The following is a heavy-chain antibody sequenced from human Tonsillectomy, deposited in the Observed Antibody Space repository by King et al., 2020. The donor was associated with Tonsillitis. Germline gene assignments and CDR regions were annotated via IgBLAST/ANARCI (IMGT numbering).Heavy chain of an antibody. CDR2: ISGNVVST. V-gene: IGHV3-23*04. CDR1: GFTFSSYA. Sequence: GQLVQSGGGLVQPGGSLRLSCAASGFTFSSYAMSWVRQAPGKGLEWVPGISGNVVSTYYADFVKGRLHIFRDSSKHTLFLQMNSLRAEYTAVYYCAKAHIYYSGSLGHWGQGTLVTVSS. J-gene: IGHJ1*01. D-gene: IGHD1-26*01. CDR3: AKAHIYYSGSLGH.